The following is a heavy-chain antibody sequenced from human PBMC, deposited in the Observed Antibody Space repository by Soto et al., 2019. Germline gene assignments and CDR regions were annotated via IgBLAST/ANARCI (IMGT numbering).Heavy chain of an antibody. Sequence: QVQLVQSGAEEKKPGASVKVSCKASGYTFSDYAIHWVRQAPGQRPEWMGWINAGNGNTKYSQKFQGRVTITRDTSATTASMKLRSLRSEDPAVNYCARGTPVWFDPWGQGTLVTVSS. D-gene: IGHD1-1*01. V-gene: IGHV1-3*05. CDR2: INAGNGNT. CDR3: ARGTPVWFDP. CDR1: GYTFSDYA. J-gene: IGHJ5*02.